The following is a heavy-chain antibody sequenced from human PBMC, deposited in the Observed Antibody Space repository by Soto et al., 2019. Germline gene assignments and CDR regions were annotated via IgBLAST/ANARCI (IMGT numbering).Heavy chain of an antibody. CDR1: VFTFILYG. CDR3: ATWQGSLNFHY. Sequence: GRSLRLSCASSVFTFILYGMHWGRQAPGKGLEWVAAIWDDGRRKDYADSVKDRLFISRDNSKNTLYLQLDSLRPEDTAVYYCATWQGSLNFHYWGQGTLVTVSS. V-gene: IGHV3-33*01. J-gene: IGHJ4*02. CDR2: IWDDGRRK.